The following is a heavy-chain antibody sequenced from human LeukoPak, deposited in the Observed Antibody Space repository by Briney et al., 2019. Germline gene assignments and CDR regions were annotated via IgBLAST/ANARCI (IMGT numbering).Heavy chain of an antibody. J-gene: IGHJ5*02. V-gene: IGHV1-18*01. CDR2: ISAYNGNT. Sequence: ASVKVSCKASGYTFTSYGISWVRQAPGQGLEWMGWISAYNGNTNYAQKLQGRVTMTTDTSTSTVYMELSSLRSEDTAVYYCAREFHYDSSGYFVAWGQGTLVTVSS. CDR1: GYTFTSYG. D-gene: IGHD3-22*01. CDR3: AREFHYDSSGYFVA.